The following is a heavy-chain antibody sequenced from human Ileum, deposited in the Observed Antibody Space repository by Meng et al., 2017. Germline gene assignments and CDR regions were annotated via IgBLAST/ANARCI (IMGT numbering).Heavy chain of an antibody. V-gene: IGHV4-34*01. CDR2: INHGGNT. CDR3: ARGSKYSSGYDYLDS. J-gene: IGHJ4*02. CDR1: GGSLTNYY. D-gene: IGHD3-22*01. Sequence: QGPLPQWGAGLLKPWETLSLPCAVYGGSLTNYYWSWIRQTPGKGLEWIGEINHGGNTNYNPSLKSRVTISIDTSRDQFSLKLTSVSAADTAVYYCARGSKYSSGYDYLDSWGQGTLVTVSS.